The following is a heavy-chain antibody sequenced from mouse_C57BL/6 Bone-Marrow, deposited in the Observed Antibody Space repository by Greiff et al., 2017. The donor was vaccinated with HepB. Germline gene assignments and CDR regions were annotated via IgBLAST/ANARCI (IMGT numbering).Heavy chain of an antibody. J-gene: IGHJ4*01. CDR1: GFTFSSYA. CDR2: ISSGGDYI. V-gene: IGHV5-9-1*02. Sequence: EVQGVESGEGLVKPGGSLKLSCAASGFTFSSYAMSWVRQTPEKRLEWVAYISSGGDYIYYADTVKGRFTISRDNARNTLYLQMSSLKSEDTAMYYCTRDRGTGPYYYAMDYWGQGTSVTVSS. D-gene: IGHD4-1*01. CDR3: TRDRGTGPYYYAMDY.